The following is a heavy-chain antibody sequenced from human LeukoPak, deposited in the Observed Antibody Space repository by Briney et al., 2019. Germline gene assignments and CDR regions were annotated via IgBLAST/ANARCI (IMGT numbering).Heavy chain of an antibody. D-gene: IGHD7-27*01. CDR3: ARDSPTGAKDI. CDR2: ISSSGSGTYI. J-gene: IGHJ3*02. Sequence: PGGSLRLSCAASGFTFGSFSMTWVRQAPGKGLEWVSTISSSGSGTYIYYADSVKGRFTISRHNSKNTLYLQMNSLRAEDTAAYYCARDSPTGAKDIWGQGTMVTVSS. V-gene: IGHV3-21*04. CDR1: GFTFGSFS.